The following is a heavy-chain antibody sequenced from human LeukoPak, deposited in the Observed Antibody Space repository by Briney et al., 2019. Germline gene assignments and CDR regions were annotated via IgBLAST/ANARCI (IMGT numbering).Heavy chain of an antibody. CDR1: GFTFSSYG. CDR3: AKDNYYDNSAYPDY. D-gene: IGHD3-22*01. J-gene: IGHJ4*02. Sequence: GRSLRLSCAASGFTFSSYGMHWGRQAPGKGLEWVAAISYDGSDKYYADSVKGRFTISRDNSKNTLYLQMNSLRAEDTAVYYCAKDNYYDNSAYPDYWGQGTLVTVSS. CDR2: ISYDGSDK. V-gene: IGHV3-30*18.